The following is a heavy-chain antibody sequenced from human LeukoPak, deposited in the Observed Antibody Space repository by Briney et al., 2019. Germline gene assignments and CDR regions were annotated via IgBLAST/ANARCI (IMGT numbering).Heavy chain of an antibody. D-gene: IGHD6-19*01. CDR1: GFTFSSYA. CDR2: ISYDGSNK. Sequence: GGSLRLSCAASGFTFSSYAMHWVRQAPGKGREWVAIISYDGSNKYYADSVKGRFTISRDNSKNTLYLQMNSLRAEDTAVYYCARDSGWSTFDYWGQGTLVTVSS. V-gene: IGHV3-30*01. CDR3: ARDSGWSTFDY. J-gene: IGHJ4*02.